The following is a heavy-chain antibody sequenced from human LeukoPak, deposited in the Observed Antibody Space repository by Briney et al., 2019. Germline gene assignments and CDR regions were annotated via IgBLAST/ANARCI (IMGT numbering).Heavy chain of an antibody. CDR1: GFTFGDYG. V-gene: IGHV3-49*03. J-gene: IGHJ4*02. D-gene: IGHD6-13*01. CDR3: TRDSSSWCY. Sequence: GGSLRLSCIASGFTFGDYGMIWFRQAPGKGLEWVAFIRSKAYGGTTEYAASVKGRFTISRDDSKSIAYLQMNSLKTEDTAVYYCTRDSSSWCYWGQGTLVTVSS. CDR2: IRSKAYGGTT.